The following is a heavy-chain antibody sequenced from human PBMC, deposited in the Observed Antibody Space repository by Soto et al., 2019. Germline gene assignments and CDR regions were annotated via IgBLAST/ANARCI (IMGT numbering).Heavy chain of an antibody. J-gene: IGHJ4*02. CDR2: ISSRGSTI. Sequence: EVQLVESGGGLVQPGGSLRLSCAASGFTFSSYEMNWVRQAPGKGLEWVSYISSRGSTIYYADSVKGRFTISRDNAKNSLYLQMNSLRAEDTAVYYCARDEAYCGGDCYSGTDYWGQGTLVTVSS. CDR3: ARDEAYCGGDCYSGTDY. V-gene: IGHV3-48*03. D-gene: IGHD2-21*02. CDR1: GFTFSSYE.